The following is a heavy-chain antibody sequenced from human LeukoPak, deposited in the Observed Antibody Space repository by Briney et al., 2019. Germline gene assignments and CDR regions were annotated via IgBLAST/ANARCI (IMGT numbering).Heavy chain of an antibody. J-gene: IGHJ4*02. Sequence: SETLSLTCAVSGGSISSSNWWSWVRQPPGKGLEWIGEIYHSGSTNYNPSLKSRVTISVDTSKNQFSLKLSSVTAADTAVYYCARILNYDFWSGSGFFDYWGQGTLVTVSS. CDR1: GGSISSSNW. D-gene: IGHD3-3*01. V-gene: IGHV4-4*02. CDR2: IYHSGST. CDR3: ARILNYDFWSGSGFFDY.